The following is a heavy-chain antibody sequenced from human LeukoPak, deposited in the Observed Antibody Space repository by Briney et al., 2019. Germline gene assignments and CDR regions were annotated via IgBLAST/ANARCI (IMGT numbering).Heavy chain of an antibody. D-gene: IGHD2-2*01. J-gene: IGHJ4*02. CDR3: AKVMPLYQLQWELYDY. Sequence: PGGSLRLSCAASGFTFSSFAMSWVRQAPGKGLEWVSGISASGGSTYYADSVKGRFTISRDNSRNTLYLQMNSLRAEDTAVYYCAKVMPLYQLQWELYDYWGQGTLVTVSS. V-gene: IGHV3-23*01. CDR1: GFTFSSFA. CDR2: ISASGGST.